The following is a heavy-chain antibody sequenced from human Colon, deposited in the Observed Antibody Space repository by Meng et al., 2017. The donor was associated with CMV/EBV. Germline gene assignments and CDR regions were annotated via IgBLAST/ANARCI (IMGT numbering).Heavy chain of an antibody. Sequence: GGSLRLSCAASGFTFSTYSMNWVRQAPGKGLEWVSSISSSSSYIYYADSVKGRFTISRDNAKNSLYLQMNSLRAEDTAVYYCARDSPRSSGVAAYFDYWGQGTLVTVSS. CDR1: GFTFSTYS. CDR2: ISSSSSYI. CDR3: ARDSPRSSGVAAYFDY. D-gene: IGHD6-6*01. J-gene: IGHJ4*02. V-gene: IGHV3-21*01.